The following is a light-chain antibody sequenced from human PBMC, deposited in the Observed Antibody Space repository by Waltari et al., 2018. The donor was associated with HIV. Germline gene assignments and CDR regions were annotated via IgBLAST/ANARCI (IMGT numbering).Light chain of an antibody. V-gene: IGKV1-5*03. CDR2: KAS. Sequence: DIQMTQSPSTLSASVGDRVTITCRASQSISSWLAWYQQKPGKAPKLLIYKASSLESGVPSRFSVSGSGIEFTLTISSLQPDDFATYYCQQYNSYSWTFGQGTKVEIK. CDR3: QQYNSYSWT. CDR1: QSISSW. J-gene: IGKJ1*01.